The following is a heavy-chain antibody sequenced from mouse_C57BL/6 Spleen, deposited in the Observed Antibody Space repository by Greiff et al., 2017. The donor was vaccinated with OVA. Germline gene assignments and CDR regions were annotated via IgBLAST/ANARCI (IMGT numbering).Heavy chain of an antibody. Sequence: EVQLQESGGGLVQPGGSLKLSCAASGFTFSDYYMYWVRQTPEKRLEWVAYISNGGGSTYYPDTVKGRFTISRDNAKNTLYLQMSRLKSEDTAMYYCARQPVECLYYAMDYWGQGTSVTVSS. J-gene: IGHJ4*01. CDR3: ARQPVECLYYAMDY. CDR2: ISNGGGST. D-gene: IGHD1-1*01. CDR1: GFTFSDYY. V-gene: IGHV5-12*01.